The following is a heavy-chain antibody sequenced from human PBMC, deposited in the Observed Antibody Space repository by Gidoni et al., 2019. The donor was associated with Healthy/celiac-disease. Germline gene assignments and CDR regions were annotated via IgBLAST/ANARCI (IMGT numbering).Heavy chain of an antibody. J-gene: IGHJ3*02. CDR2: IWYDGSNK. V-gene: IGHV3-33*01. CDR1: GFTFSSYG. Sequence: QVQLVESGGGVVQPGRSLRLSCAASGFTFSSYGMQWVRQAPGKGLGWVAVIWYDGSNKYYADSVKVRFPISRANSKNTLYLQMNSLRAEDTAVYYCARDREGYSYGLFSGPDAFDIWGQGTMVTVSS. CDR3: ARDREGYSYGLFSGPDAFDI. D-gene: IGHD5-18*01.